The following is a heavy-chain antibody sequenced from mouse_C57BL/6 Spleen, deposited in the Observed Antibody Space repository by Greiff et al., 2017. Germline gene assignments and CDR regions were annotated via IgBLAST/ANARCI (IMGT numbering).Heavy chain of an antibody. CDR3: TREGLWLRRDYYAMDY. J-gene: IGHJ4*01. D-gene: IGHD2-2*01. CDR2: ISSGGDYI. Sequence: EVQLVESGEGLVKPGGSLKLSCAASGFTFSSYAMSWVRQTPEKRLEWVAYISSGGDYIYYADTVKGRFTISRDNARNTLYLQMRSMKSEDTAMYYCTREGLWLRRDYYAMDYWGQGTSVTVSS. V-gene: IGHV5-9-1*02. CDR1: GFTFSSYA.